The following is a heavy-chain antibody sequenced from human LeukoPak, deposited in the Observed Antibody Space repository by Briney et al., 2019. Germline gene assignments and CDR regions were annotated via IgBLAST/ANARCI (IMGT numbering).Heavy chain of an antibody. D-gene: IGHD1-26*01. V-gene: IGHV3-23*01. Sequence: GGSLRLSCAASGFTFSSYAMSWVRQAPGKGPEWVSAISGSGGSTYYADSVKGRFTISRDNSKNTLYLQMNSLRAEDTAVYYCAKVWGRIVGATRPVDYWGQGTLVTVSS. CDR2: ISGSGGST. J-gene: IGHJ4*02. CDR1: GFTFSSYA. CDR3: AKVWGRIVGATRPVDY.